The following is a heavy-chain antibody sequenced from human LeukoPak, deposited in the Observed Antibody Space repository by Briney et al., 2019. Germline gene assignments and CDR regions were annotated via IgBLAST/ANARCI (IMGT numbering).Heavy chain of an antibody. CDR1: GYSFSNYW. Sequence: GESLKISCKGSGYSFSNYWIAWVRQMAGRGLEWMGIIYPGDSDTRYSPSFQGQVTISADRSVSAAYLQWSNLKASDTAMYYCARLYCSSTTCYEFDPWGQGTLVTVSS. V-gene: IGHV5-51*01. CDR2: IYPGDSDT. D-gene: IGHD2-2*01. J-gene: IGHJ5*02. CDR3: ARLYCSSTTCYEFDP.